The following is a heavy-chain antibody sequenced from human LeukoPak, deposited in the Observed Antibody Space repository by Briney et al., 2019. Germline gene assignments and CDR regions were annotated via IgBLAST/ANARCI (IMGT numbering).Heavy chain of an antibody. CDR1: GFTFSSYS. CDR2: ISSRSSTI. D-gene: IGHD7-27*01. V-gene: IGHV3-48*04. CDR3: ARKGGPLGPPFDN. Sequence: PGGSLRLSCAASGFTFSSYSMNWVRQAPGKGLEWVSYISSRSSTIYYADSVKGRFTISRDNATNSPYLQMNSLRAEDTAVYYCARKGGPLGPPFDNWGQGTLVTVSS. J-gene: IGHJ4*02.